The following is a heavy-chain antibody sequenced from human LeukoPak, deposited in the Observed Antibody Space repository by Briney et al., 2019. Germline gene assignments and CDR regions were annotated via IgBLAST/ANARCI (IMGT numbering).Heavy chain of an antibody. CDR2: IRTTAEGAKYA. CDR3: ATDQRYAFDY. CDR1: GFSFTDYP. Sequence: NPGGSLRLSCATSGFSFTDYPMNWVRQAPGKGLEWISNIRTTAEGAKYAYYADSVKGRVTISRDDGKNILYLHMNSLRDDDTAVYYCATDQRYAFDYWGQGILVTVSS. J-gene: IGHJ4*02. D-gene: IGHD3-9*01. V-gene: IGHV3-48*02.